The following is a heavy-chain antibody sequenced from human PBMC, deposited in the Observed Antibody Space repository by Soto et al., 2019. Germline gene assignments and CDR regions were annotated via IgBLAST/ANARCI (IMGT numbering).Heavy chain of an antibody. CDR2: IIPIFGTA. CDR3: ARAYYGMDV. Sequence: QMQLVQSRAEVKKPGSSVNVSCKASGGTFSSYAISWVRQAPGQGLEWMGGIIPIFGTANYAQKFQGRVTIIADESTSTAYMELSSLRSEDTAVYYCARAYYGMDVWGQGTTVTVSS. CDR1: GGTFSSYA. J-gene: IGHJ6*02. V-gene: IGHV1-69*01.